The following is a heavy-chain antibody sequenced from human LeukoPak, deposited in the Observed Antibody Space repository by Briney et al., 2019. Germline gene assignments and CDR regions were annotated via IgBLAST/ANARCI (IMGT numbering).Heavy chain of an antibody. CDR3: ARDSEWQPIDY. D-gene: IGHD3-3*01. V-gene: IGHV4-61*02. CDR1: GGSISSGSYY. J-gene: IGHJ4*02. Sequence: TLSLTCTVSGGSISSGSYYWSWIWQPAGKGLEWIGRIYTSGSTNYNPSLKSRVTISVDTSKNQFSLKLSSVTAADTAVYYCARDSEWQPIDYWGQGTLVTVSS. CDR2: IYTSGST.